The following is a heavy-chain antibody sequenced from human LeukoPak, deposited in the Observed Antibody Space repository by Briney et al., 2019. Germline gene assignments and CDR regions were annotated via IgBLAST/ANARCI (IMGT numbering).Heavy chain of an antibody. Sequence: GGSLRLTCAASGFTFSSYSMNWVGQAPGKGLEWVSSISSSSSYIYYADSVKGRSTISRDNATNSLYLQMNCLRAEDTAVYYCARTTITSPYYLDAWGQKTLVTVS. D-gene: IGHD3-10*01. CDR1: GFTFSSYS. V-gene: IGHV3-21*01. CDR3: ARTTITSPYYLDA. J-gene: IGHJ4*02. CDR2: ISSSSSYI.